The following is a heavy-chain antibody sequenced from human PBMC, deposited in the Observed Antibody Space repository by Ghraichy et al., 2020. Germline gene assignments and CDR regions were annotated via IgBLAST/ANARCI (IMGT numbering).Heavy chain of an antibody. Sequence: GGSLRLSCAASGFTFSSYAMSWVRQAPGKGLEWVSAITDSGGSTYYADSVKGRFTISRDNSKHTLYLQRNSLRAEDTAVYYCAKRSGGWYGYFDYWGQGTLVTVSS. J-gene: IGHJ4*02. CDR3: AKRSGGWYGYFDY. D-gene: IGHD6-19*01. CDR2: ITDSGGST. CDR1: GFTFSSYA. V-gene: IGHV3-23*01.